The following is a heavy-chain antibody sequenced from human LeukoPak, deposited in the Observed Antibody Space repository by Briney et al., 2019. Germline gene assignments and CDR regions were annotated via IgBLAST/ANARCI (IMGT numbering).Heavy chain of an antibody. CDR3: ARHAPHDTAMVYFDY. CDR2: IYTSGST. V-gene: IGHV4-4*07. D-gene: IGHD5-18*01. J-gene: IGHJ4*02. Sequence: TETLSLTCTVSGGSISSYYWSWIRQPAGKGLEWIGRIYTSGSTNYNPSLKSRVTISVDTSKNQFSLKLSSVTAADTAVYYCARHAPHDTAMVYFDYWGQGTLVTVSS. CDR1: GGSISSYY.